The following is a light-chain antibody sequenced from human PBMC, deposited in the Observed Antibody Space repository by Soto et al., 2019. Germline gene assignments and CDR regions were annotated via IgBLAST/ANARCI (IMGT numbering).Light chain of an antibody. J-gene: IGLJ2*01. CDR2: EGS. CDR1: SSDVGSYNL. Sequence: QSVLTQPASVSGSPGQSITISCTGTSSDVGSYNLVSWYQQHPGKAPKVVIYEGSKRPSGISNRFSGSKSANTASLTISGLQAEDEADYYCSSYAGYSTVVFGGGTKLTVL. V-gene: IGLV2-23*01. CDR3: SSYAGYSTVV.